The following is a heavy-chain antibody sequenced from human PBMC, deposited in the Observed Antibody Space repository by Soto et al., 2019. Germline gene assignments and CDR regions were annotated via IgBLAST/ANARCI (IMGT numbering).Heavy chain of an antibody. V-gene: IGHV3-66*01. CDR3: AKDWGSSGWFNWFDS. Sequence: GGSLRLSCAASGFTVSSNYMSWVRQAPGKGLEWVSVIYSGGSTYYADSVKGRFTISRDSSKNTLYLQMNNLRPEDTSVYYCAKDWGSSGWFNWFDSWGQGTLVTVSS. CDR1: GFTVSSNY. CDR2: IYSGGST. D-gene: IGHD6-19*01. J-gene: IGHJ5*01.